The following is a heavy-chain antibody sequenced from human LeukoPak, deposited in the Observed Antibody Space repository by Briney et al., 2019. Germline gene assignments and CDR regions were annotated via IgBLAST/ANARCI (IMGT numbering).Heavy chain of an antibody. J-gene: IGHJ4*02. D-gene: IGHD3-10*01. CDR3: ARQSYGSGREPFDY. Sequence: GESLKISCEGSGYSFSNYWIGWVRQMPGKGLEWMGIIYPGDSDTRYSPSFQGQVTISADKSISTAYLQWSSLKASDTAMYYCARQSYGSGREPFDYWGQGTLVTVSS. V-gene: IGHV5-51*01. CDR1: GYSFSNYW. CDR2: IYPGDSDT.